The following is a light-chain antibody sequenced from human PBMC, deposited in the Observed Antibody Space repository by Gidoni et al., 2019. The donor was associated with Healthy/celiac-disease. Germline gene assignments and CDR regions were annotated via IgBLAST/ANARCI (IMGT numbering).Light chain of an antibody. J-gene: IGKJ5*01. V-gene: IGKV1-39*01. CDR1: QSISSY. Sequence: DIQMTQSPSSLSASVGDRVTITCLASQSISSYFNWYQQKPGKAPKLLIYAASSLQSGVPSRFSGSGSGTDFTLTISSLQPEDFATYYCQQSYSTPPITFGQGTRLEIK. CDR2: AAS. CDR3: QQSYSTPPIT.